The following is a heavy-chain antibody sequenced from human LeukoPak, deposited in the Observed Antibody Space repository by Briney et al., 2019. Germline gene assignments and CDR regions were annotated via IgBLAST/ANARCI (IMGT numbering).Heavy chain of an antibody. CDR1: GGSFSGYY. CDR3: ARGPTYDYVWGSYRPPLDY. CDR2: INHSGST. Sequence: PSETLSLTCAVYGGSFSGYYWSWIRQPPGKGLKWIGEINHSGSTNYNPSLKSRVTISVDTSKNQFSLKLSSVTAADTAVYYCARGPTYDYVWGSYRPPLDYWGQGTLVTVSS. J-gene: IGHJ4*02. D-gene: IGHD3-16*02. V-gene: IGHV4-34*01.